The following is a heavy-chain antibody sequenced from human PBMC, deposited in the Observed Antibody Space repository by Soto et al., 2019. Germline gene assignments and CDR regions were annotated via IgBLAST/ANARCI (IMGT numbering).Heavy chain of an antibody. CDR2: IYHSGST. Sequence: QLQLQESGSGLVKPSQTLSLTCAVSGDSISSAGYSWGWIRQPPGKGLEWIGYIYHSGSTYYTPSLKSRISVSVDRAKNHFSLNLSAVTAADTAVYYCARGVVAHGSLDIWGRGTMVTVSS. CDR3: ARGVVAHGSLDI. J-gene: IGHJ3*02. CDR1: GDSISSAGYS. D-gene: IGHD2-2*01. V-gene: IGHV4-30-2*01.